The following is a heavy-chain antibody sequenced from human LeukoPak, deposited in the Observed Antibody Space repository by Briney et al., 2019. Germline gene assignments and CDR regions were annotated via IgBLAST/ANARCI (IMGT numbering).Heavy chain of an antibody. CDR1: GDSINNYY. V-gene: IGHV4-59*01. D-gene: IGHD4-17*01. J-gene: IGHJ4*02. CDR3: ARDSSTVTTRHFDY. Sequence: SETLSLTCTVSGDSINNYYWTWIRQPPGKGLECIGYVYYTGSTYYNPSLKSRVTISVDSSKNQFSLKLNSVTAADTAVYYCARDSSTVTTRHFDYWGQGTLVTVSS. CDR2: VYYTGST.